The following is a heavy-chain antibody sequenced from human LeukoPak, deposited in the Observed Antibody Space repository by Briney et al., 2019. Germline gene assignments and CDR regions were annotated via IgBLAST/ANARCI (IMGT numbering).Heavy chain of an antibody. V-gene: IGHV4-4*07. Sequence: SETLSLTCTVSGASISSYYWSWIRQPAGKGLEWIGRIYVSGSSVYNPSLKSRVTISVDTSKNQLSLRLKSVTAADTAVYYCARDDVDTPPFDYLGQGTLVTASS. CDR3: ARDDVDTPPFDY. CDR1: GASISSYY. CDR2: IYVSGSS. D-gene: IGHD5-18*01. J-gene: IGHJ4*02.